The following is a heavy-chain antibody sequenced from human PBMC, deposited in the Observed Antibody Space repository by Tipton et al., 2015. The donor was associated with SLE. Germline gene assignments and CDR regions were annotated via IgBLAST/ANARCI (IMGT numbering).Heavy chain of an antibody. CDR2: IREDGSEK. CDR1: GFTFSNNW. D-gene: IGHD3-10*01. Sequence: SLRLSCAVSGFTFSNNWMAWVRQAPGKGLEWVGHIREDGSEKFYVDSVRGRFALSRDNAKNSLSLHMNNLRAEDTAVYYCAREYQGRFYVNGAFDIWGQGTMVTVSS. V-gene: IGHV3-7*01. CDR3: AREYQGRFYVNGAFDI. J-gene: IGHJ3*02.